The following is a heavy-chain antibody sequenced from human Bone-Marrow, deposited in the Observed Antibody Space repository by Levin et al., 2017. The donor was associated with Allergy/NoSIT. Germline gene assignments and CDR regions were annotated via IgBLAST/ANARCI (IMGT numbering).Heavy chain of an antibody. J-gene: IGHJ3*02. CDR2: IIPIFETS. Sequence: AGESLKISCKASGGTFSNYAVSWVRQAPGQGLEWMGGIIPIFETSNYAQKFQGRLTITADESTRTVYMELSSLRSEDTALYYCARLFDGFNMWGQGTLITVSS. CDR1: GGTFSNYA. D-gene: IGHD2-21*01. CDR3: ARLFDGFNM. V-gene: IGHV1-69*01.